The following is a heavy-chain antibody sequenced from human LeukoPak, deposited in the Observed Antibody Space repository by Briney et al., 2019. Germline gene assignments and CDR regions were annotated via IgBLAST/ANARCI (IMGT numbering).Heavy chain of an antibody. CDR1: GGSISSGDYY. CDR2: IYYSGST. Sequence: SETLSLTCTVSGGSISSGDYYWSWIRQPPGKGLEWIGYIYYSGSTYYNPSLKSRVTISVDTSKNQFSLKLSSVTAADTAVYYCARGPRYYDSSCYITRYYYYYMDVWGKGTTVTVSS. J-gene: IGHJ6*03. CDR3: ARGPRYYDSSCYITRYYYYYMDV. V-gene: IGHV4-30-4*08. D-gene: IGHD3-22*01.